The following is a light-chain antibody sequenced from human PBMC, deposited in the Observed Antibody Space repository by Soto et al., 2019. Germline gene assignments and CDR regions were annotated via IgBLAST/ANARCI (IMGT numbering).Light chain of an antibody. CDR2: AAS. Sequence: DLQMTQSPSSLSASVGDRVTITCRASQSIRNYVNWFQQKPGKAPKLLIYAASSLQSGVPSRFSGSGSGTDFTLTISSLQPEDFTTYFCQQTFTFPQTFGQGTKLEI. CDR3: QQTFTFPQT. V-gene: IGKV1-39*01. CDR1: QSIRNY. J-gene: IGKJ2*01.